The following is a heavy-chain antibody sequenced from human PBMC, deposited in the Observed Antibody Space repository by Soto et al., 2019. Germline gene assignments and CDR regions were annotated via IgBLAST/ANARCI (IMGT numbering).Heavy chain of an antibody. Sequence: SQTLSLTCAISGDSVSSNSAAWNWIRQSPSRGLEWLGRTYYRSKWYNDYAVSVKSRITIIPDTSKNQFYLQLNSVTPEDTAVYYCAREKGEIAARSYYYYGMDVWGQGTTVTVSS. J-gene: IGHJ6*02. CDR3: AREKGEIAARSYYYYGMDV. V-gene: IGHV6-1*01. D-gene: IGHD6-6*01. CDR2: TYYRSKWYN. CDR1: GDSVSSNSAA.